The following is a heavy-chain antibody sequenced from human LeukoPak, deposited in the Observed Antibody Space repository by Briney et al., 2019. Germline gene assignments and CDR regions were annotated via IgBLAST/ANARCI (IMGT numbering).Heavy chain of an antibody. CDR3: ARDNRIAAAGVKN. V-gene: IGHV3-11*01. D-gene: IGHD6-13*01. CDR1: GFTFSDYY. Sequence: PGGSLRLSCAASGFTFSDYYMSWIRQAPGQGLEWVSYISSSGSTIYYADSVKGRFTISRDNAKNSLYLQMNSLRAEDTAVYYCARDNRIAAAGVKNWGQGTLVTVSS. J-gene: IGHJ4*02. CDR2: ISSSGSTI.